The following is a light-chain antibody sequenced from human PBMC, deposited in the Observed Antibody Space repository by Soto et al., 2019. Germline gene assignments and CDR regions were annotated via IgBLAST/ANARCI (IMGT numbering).Light chain of an antibody. V-gene: IGKV3-20*01. CDR1: QSVSSSY. J-gene: IGKJ5*01. CDR2: GAS. Sequence: EIVLPQSPGTLSLSQGERATLSCRASQSVSSSYLAWYQQKPGQAPRLLIYGASSRATGIPDRFSGSGSGTDFTLTISRLEPEDFAVYYCQHSITFGQGRRLAIK. CDR3: QHSIT.